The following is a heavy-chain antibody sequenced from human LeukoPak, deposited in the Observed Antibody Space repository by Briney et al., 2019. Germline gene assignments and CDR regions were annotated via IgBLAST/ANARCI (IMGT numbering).Heavy chain of an antibody. D-gene: IGHD1-26*01. CDR3: ARLVTGSNPADF. CDR1: GFTLTQYY. CDR2: ISPSGDSP. V-gene: IGHV1-46*01. J-gene: IGHJ4*02. Sequence: GASVKVSCKASGFTLTQYYLHWVRQAPGQGLEFVGMISPSGDSPPCAQKFQDRVTMTRDMSTSTVYMELSNLRSEDTAVYFYARLVTGSNPADFWGQGTLVTVSS.